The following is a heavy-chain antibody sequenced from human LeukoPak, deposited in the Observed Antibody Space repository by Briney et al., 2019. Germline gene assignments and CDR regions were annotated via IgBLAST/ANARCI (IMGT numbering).Heavy chain of an antibody. J-gene: IGHJ6*02. CDR3: ASNNYGGRGYYYGMDV. CDR2: IYYSGST. Sequence: SETLSLTCTVSGGSISSYYWSWIRQPPGKGLEWIGYIYYSGSTNYNPSLKSRVTISVDTSKNQFSLKLSSVTAADTAVYYCASNNYGGRGYYYGMDVWGQGTTVTVSS. D-gene: IGHD4-23*01. CDR1: GGSISSYY. V-gene: IGHV4-59*08.